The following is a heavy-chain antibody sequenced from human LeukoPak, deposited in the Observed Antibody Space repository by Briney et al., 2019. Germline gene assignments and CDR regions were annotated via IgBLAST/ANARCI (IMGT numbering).Heavy chain of an antibody. D-gene: IGHD4-11*01. V-gene: IGHV4-39*01. Sequence: SETLSLTCTVSGGSISSSSYYWGWIRQPPGKGLEWIGSIYYSGSTYYNPSLKSRVTISVDTSKNQFSLKLSSVTAADTAVYYCARQKKVTTRDLGWFDPWGQGTLVTVSS. CDR1: GGSISSSSYY. J-gene: IGHJ5*02. CDR2: IYYSGST. CDR3: ARQKKVTTRDLGWFDP.